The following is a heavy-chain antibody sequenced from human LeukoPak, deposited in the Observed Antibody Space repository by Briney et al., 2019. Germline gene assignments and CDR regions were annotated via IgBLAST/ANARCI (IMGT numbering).Heavy chain of an antibody. Sequence: PGGSLRLSCAASGFTVSSNYMSWVRQAPGKGLEWVSVIYSGGSTYYADSVKGRFTISRDNSKNTLYLQMNSLRAEDTAVYYCARPAEDIVVVPAAMWLNYFDYWGQGTLVTVSS. CDR2: IYSGGST. CDR3: ARPAEDIVVVPAAMWLNYFDY. CDR1: GFTVSSNY. V-gene: IGHV3-66*01. J-gene: IGHJ4*02. D-gene: IGHD2-2*01.